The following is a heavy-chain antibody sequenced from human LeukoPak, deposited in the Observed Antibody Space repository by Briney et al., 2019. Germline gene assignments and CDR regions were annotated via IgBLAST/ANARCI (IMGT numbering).Heavy chain of an antibody. V-gene: IGHV4-61*02. Sequence: SETLSLTCTVSGGSISSASYYWSWIRQPAGKGLEWIGRIYTSGSTNYNPSLKSRVTISVDTSKNQFSLKLSSVTAADTAVYYCARTSGYSYGLIIDYWGQGTLVTVSS. D-gene: IGHD5-18*01. CDR1: GGSISSASYY. CDR2: IYTSGST. CDR3: ARTSGYSYGLIIDY. J-gene: IGHJ4*02.